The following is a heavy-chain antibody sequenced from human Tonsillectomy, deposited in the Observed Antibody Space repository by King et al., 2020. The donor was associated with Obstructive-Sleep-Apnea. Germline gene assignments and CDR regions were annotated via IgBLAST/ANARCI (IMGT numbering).Heavy chain of an antibody. CDR1: GYSFTSYW. CDR2: IYPGDSDT. D-gene: IGHD4-23*01. CDR3: ARQVHDYGGYSDHDAFNI. J-gene: IGHJ3*02. V-gene: IGHV5-51*01. Sequence: VKLVESGAEVKKPGESLKISCTGSGYSFTSYWIGWVRQMPGKGPEWMGIIYPGDSDTRYTPSFQGQVTISVDKSITTAYLQWSSLKASDTAIYYCARQVHDYGGYSDHDAFNIWGQGTMVTVSS.